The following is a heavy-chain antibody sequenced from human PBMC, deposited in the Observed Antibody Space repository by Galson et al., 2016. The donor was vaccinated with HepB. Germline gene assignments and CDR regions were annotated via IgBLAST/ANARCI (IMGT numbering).Heavy chain of an antibody. CDR2: INSGGRT. J-gene: IGHJ6*02. Sequence: SLRLSCAASGFTFSSFAMSWVRQAPGKGLEWVSSINSGGRTYFADSVKGRFTISRDNSKNTLYLQMSSLRVEDTAVYYCAKRTGLYYHGMDVWGQGTTVTVSS. D-gene: IGHD3/OR15-3a*01. CDR3: AKRTGLYYHGMDV. V-gene: IGHV3-23*01. CDR1: GFTFSSFA.